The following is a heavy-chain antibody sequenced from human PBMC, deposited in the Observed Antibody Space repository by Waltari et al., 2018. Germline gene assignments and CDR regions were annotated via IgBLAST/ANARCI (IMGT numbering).Heavy chain of an antibody. Sequence: EVQLVESGGGLVQPGGSLRLSCAASGFTYSRYWRKWVRQGHGKGLVGVSRINIDGSSTKYADSVKGRFTISRDNAKNTLYLQMNSLRAEDTAVYYCARGSFLEWLGGMDVWGQGTTVTVS. J-gene: IGHJ6*02. CDR1: GFTYSRYW. V-gene: IGHV3-74*01. CDR2: INIDGSST. D-gene: IGHD3-3*02. CDR3: ARGSFLEWLGGMDV.